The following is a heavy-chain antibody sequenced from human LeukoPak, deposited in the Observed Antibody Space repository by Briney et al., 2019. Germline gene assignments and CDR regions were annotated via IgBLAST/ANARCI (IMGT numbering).Heavy chain of an antibody. D-gene: IGHD3-22*01. V-gene: IGHV1-2*02. Sequence: ASVKVSCKASGYTFTAYYMHWVRQAPGQGLEWMGWINPNSGGTNYAQKFQGRVTMTRDTSISTAYMELSRLRSDDTAVYYCAREKGSSGSNWFDPWGQGTLVTVSS. CDR1: GYTFTAYY. J-gene: IGHJ5*02. CDR2: INPNSGGT. CDR3: AREKGSSGSNWFDP.